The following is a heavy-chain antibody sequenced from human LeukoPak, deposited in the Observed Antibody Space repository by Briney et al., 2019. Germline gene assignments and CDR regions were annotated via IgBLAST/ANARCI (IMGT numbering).Heavy chain of an antibody. V-gene: IGHV3-30*03. CDR3: ARDDAQQQLSY. Sequence: GGSLRLSCAASGFTFSNYGMHWVRQAPGKGLEWVAVISYDGSNKYYADSVKGRFTISRDNSKNTLYLQMNSLRAEDTAVYYCARDDAQQQLSYWGQGTLVTVSS. D-gene: IGHD6-13*01. CDR1: GFTFSNYG. J-gene: IGHJ4*02. CDR2: ISYDGSNK.